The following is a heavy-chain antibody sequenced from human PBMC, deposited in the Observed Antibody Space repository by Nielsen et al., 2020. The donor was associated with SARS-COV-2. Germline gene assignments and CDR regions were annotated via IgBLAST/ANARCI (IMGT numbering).Heavy chain of an antibody. CDR2: MNPNSGNT. CDR1: GYTFTSYD. V-gene: IGHV1-8*01. CDR3: ARAPYPYCTNGVCLPPFDY. Sequence: ASVKVSCKASGYTFTSYDINWVRQATGQGLEWMGWMNPNSGNTGYAQKFQGRVTMTRNTSISTAYMELSSLRSEDTAVYYCARAPYPYCTNGVCLPPFDYWGQGTLVTVSS. D-gene: IGHD2-8*01. J-gene: IGHJ4*02.